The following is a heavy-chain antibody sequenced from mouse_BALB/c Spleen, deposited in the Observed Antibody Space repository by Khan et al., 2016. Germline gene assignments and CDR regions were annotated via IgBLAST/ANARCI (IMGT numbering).Heavy chain of an antibody. V-gene: IGHV14-3*02. CDR2: IDPANGNT. CDR1: GFNIKDTY. D-gene: IGHD2-1*01. CDR3: ARIYDGGAY. Sequence: VQLQQSGADLVKPGASVKLSCTASGFNIKDTYIHWVKQRPEQALEWIGRIDPANGNTEYDPKFQGKATITADISSNTAYLHLSSLTSEDTAVYYCARIYDGGAYWGQGTLVTVSA. J-gene: IGHJ3*01.